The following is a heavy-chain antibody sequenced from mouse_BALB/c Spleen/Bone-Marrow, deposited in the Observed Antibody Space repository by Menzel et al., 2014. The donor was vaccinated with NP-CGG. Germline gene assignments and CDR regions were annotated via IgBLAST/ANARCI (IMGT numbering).Heavy chain of an antibody. V-gene: IGHV1-87*01. J-gene: IGHJ4*01. CDR3: ARNYYYGSSWSAMDY. CDR1: GYTFTSYW. CDR2: IYPGDGDT. D-gene: IGHD1-1*01. Sequence: VQLVESGAELARPGASVKLSRKASGYTFTSYWMQWVKQRPGQGLEWIGAIYPGDGDTRNTQKFKGKATLTADKSSSTAYMELSSVASEDSAVYYCARNYYYGSSWSAMDYWGQGTSVTVSS.